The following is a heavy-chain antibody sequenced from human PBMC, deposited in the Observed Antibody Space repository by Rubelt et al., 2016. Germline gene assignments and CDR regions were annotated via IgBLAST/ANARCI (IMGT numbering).Heavy chain of an antibody. D-gene: IGHD6-19*01. Sequence: QVQLQESGPGLVKPSDTLSLTCAVSGYSISSTNWWGWIRQPPGKGLEWIGYIYYSGTTYYNPSLKSRVTMSLETSKNQFSLVLSSVTAVDTAVNDCARCSSSDCEGFVLWGRDTLVTVAS. CDR2: IYYSGTT. CDR3: ARCSSSDCEGFVL. J-gene: IGHJ2*01. V-gene: IGHV4-28*01. CDR1: GYSISSTNW.